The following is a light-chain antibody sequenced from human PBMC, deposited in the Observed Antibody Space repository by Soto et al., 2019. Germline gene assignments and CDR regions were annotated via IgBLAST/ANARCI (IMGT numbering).Light chain of an antibody. V-gene: IGLV1-36*01. Sequence: QSVLTQPPSVSEAPRQRVTISCSGNSSNIGKNGVNWYQQLPGKAPKLLIYFDALLPSGISDRFSGSRSGTAASLAISGLQSEDGAVYSCSVWNNTLNAHVFGIGTKDTAL. CDR2: FDA. CDR3: SVWNNTLNAHV. J-gene: IGLJ1*01. CDR1: SSNIGKNG.